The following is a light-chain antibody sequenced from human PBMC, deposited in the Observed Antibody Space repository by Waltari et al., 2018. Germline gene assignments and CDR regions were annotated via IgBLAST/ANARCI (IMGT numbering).Light chain of an antibody. CDR1: SSHVAGYYY. J-gene: IGLJ2*01. V-gene: IGLV2-8*01. CDR2: EVS. CDR3: SSYAGNNNVV. Sequence: QSALTQPPSASGSPGQSVPLPCTGTSSHVAGYYYVPWYHPHPGKAPQLIIYEVSKRPSGVPDRFSGSKSGNTASLTVSGLRAEDEADYYCSSYAGNNNVVFGGGTKLTVL.